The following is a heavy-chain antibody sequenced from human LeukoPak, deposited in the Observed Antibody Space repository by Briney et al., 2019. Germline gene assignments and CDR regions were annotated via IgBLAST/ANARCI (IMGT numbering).Heavy chain of an antibody. Sequence: SETLSLTCTVSGDSMTNYHWTWIRQPPGKELEWIGSISYSGTTNYNPSLKSRVAISMDTSKNQFSLNLRSVTAADTAIYYCARHGRMVIMSKFSTGIDQWGQGTLVTVSS. J-gene: IGHJ4*02. D-gene: IGHD2-8*01. V-gene: IGHV4-59*08. CDR2: ISYSGTT. CDR1: GDSMTNYH. CDR3: ARHGRMVIMSKFSTGIDQ.